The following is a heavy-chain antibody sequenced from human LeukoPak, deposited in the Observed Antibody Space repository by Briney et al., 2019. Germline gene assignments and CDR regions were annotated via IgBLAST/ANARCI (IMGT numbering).Heavy chain of an antibody. D-gene: IGHD3-22*01. J-gene: IGHJ4*02. CDR2: IYYSGST. Sequence: SETLSLTCTVSGGSISSGGYYWSWIRQHPGKGLEWIGYIYYSGSTYYNPSLKSRVTISVDTSKNRFSLKLSSVTAADTAVYYCARDDSSGYFDYWGQGTLVTVSS. CDR3: ARDDSSGYFDY. CDR1: GGSISSGGYY. V-gene: IGHV4-31*03.